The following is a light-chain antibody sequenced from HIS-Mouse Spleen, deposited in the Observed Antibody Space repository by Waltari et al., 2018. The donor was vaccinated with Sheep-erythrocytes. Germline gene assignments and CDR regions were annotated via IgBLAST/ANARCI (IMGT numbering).Light chain of an antibody. CDR3: SSYAGSYYHV. CDR2: DVS. CDR1: SSDVGGYNY. J-gene: IGLJ1*01. Sequence: QSALTQPRSVSGSPGQSVTISCTGTSSDVGGYNYVSWYQQHPGKAPKPQIYDVSQRPTGVPDRFSGFKAVETASLTISGRQAEDEADYYCSSYAGSYYHVFATGTKFTVL. V-gene: IGLV2-11*01.